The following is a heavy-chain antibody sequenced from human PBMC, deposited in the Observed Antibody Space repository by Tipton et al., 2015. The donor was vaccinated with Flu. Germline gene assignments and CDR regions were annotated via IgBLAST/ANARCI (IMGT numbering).Heavy chain of an antibody. D-gene: IGHD1-26*01. CDR2: ISSDKGDT. V-gene: IGHV1-18*01. CDR3: VRDPLSGTYPNY. Sequence: QLVQSGAEVKKPGASVKVSCKTSGYSFGKFGINWVRQAPGQRLEWMGWISSDKGDTKYAQNVQGRVTMTTDTSTATAYMELRSLTSDDTAVYFCVRDPLSGTYPNYWGQGTLVTVS. J-gene: IGHJ4*02. CDR1: GYSFGKFG.